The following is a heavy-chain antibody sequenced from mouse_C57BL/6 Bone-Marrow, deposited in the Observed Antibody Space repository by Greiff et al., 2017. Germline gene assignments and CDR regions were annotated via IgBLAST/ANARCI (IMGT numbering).Heavy chain of an antibody. CDR1: GYTFTDYY. CDR3: ASAYYSNYEYFDV. D-gene: IGHD2-5*01. CDR2: INPNNGGT. J-gene: IGHJ1*03. V-gene: IGHV1-26*01. Sequence: EVQLQQSGPELVKPGASVKISCKASGYTFTDYYMNWVKQSHGKSLEWIGDINPNNGGTSYNQKFKGKATLTVDKSSSTAYMELRSLTSEDSAVYYCASAYYSNYEYFDVWGTGTTVTVSS.